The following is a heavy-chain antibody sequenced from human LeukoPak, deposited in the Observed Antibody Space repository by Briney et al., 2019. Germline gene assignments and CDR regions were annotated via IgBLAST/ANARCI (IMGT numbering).Heavy chain of an antibody. J-gene: IGHJ4*02. CDR2: ISWNSGSI. CDR1: GFTFDGYA. CDR3: AKGMPGSSSFDY. Sequence: PGRSLRLSCAASGFTFDGYAMHWVRQAPGKGLEWVSGISWNSGSIGYADSVKGRFTISRDNAKNSLYLQMNSLRAEDTALYYCAKGMPGSSSFDYWGQGTLVSVSS. D-gene: IGHD3-10*01. V-gene: IGHV3-9*01.